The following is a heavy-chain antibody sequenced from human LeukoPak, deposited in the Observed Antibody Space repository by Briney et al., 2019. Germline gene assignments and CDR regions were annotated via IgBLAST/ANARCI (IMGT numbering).Heavy chain of an antibody. V-gene: IGHV1-2*02. CDR1: GYTFTGYY. CDR2: INPNSGGT. J-gene: IGHJ4*02. CDR3: ARDSGVWLGYYFDY. Sequence: ASVKVSCKASGYTFTGYYMHWVRQAPGQGLEWMGLINPNSGGTNYAQKFQGRVTMTRDTSISTAYMELSRLRSDDTAVYYCARDSGVWLGYYFDYWGQGTLITVSS. D-gene: IGHD2-8*01.